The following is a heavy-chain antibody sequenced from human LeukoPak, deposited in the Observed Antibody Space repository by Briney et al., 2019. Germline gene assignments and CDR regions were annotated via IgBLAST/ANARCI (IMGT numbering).Heavy chain of an antibody. V-gene: IGHV4-34*01. Sequence: SETLSLTCTVSGASISTSYWYWIRQPPGKGLEWIGEINHSGSTNYNPSLKSRVTISVDMSKNQFSLQLSSVTAADTAVYYCARGSSGWYAGRRYYFDYWGQGTLVTVSS. D-gene: IGHD6-19*01. CDR2: INHSGST. CDR1: GASISTSY. J-gene: IGHJ4*02. CDR3: ARGSSGWYAGRRYYFDY.